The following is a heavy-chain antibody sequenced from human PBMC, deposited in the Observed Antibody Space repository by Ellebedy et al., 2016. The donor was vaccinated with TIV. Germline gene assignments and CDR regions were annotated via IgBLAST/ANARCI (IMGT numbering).Heavy chain of an antibody. J-gene: IGHJ4*02. V-gene: IGHV4-59*04. CDR3: ASNNSRQFDH. D-gene: IGHD1/OR15-1a*01. CDR1: GASFSRYY. Sequence: SETLSLTXSVYGASFSRYYWAWIRQPPGGGLEWIGSVYYSGSTHYNPSLKSRLTISVDTSKSQFSLKLGSVTAADTAVYYCASNNSRQFDHWGQGALVTVSP. CDR2: VYYSGST.